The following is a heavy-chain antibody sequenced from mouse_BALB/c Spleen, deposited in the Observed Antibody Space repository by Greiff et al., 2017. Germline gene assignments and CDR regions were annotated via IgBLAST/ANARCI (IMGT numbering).Heavy chain of an antibody. CDR2: ISSGGGST. J-gene: IGHJ2*01. CDR3: ARHEDYYGSSYDY. CDR1: GFAFSSYD. D-gene: IGHD1-1*01. Sequence: EVQLQQSGGGLVKPGGSLKLSCAASGFAFSSYDMSWVRQTPEKRLEWVAYISSGGGSTYYPDTVKGRFTISRDNAKNTLYLQMSSLKSEDTAMYYCARHEDYYGSSYDYWGQGTTLTVSS. V-gene: IGHV5-12-1*01.